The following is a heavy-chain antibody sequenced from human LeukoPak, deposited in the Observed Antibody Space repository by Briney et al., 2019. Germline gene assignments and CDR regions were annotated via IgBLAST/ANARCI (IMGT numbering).Heavy chain of an antibody. D-gene: IGHD2-2*01. CDR1: GFTFSTYA. CDR2: ISGSGGST. V-gene: IGHV3-23*01. Sequence: GGSLRLSCAASGFTFSTYAMSWVRQAPGKGLERDSVISGSGGSTYYEDSVKGRFTISRDNSKNTLYLQMNSLRAEDTAVYYCAKDGGTYQLPHFDYWGQGTLVTVSS. J-gene: IGHJ4*02. CDR3: AKDGGTYQLPHFDY.